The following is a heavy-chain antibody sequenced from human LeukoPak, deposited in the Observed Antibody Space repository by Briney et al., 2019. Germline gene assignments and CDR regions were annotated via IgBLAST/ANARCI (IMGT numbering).Heavy chain of an antibody. CDR2: IYPGDSDT. D-gene: IGHD1-26*01. CDR1: GYSFTNYW. Sequence: GESLQISCQGSGYSFTNYWIGWVRQMPGKGLEWMGIIYPGDSDTRYSPSFQGQVTISADKSINTAYLQWSSLKASDTAMYYCARQIGSRLTGYYGMDVWGQGTTVTVSS. J-gene: IGHJ6*02. CDR3: ARQIGSRLTGYYGMDV. V-gene: IGHV5-51*01.